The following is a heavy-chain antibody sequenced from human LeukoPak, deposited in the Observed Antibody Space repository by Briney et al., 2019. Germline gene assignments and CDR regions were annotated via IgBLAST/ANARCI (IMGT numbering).Heavy chain of an antibody. J-gene: IGHJ6*03. Sequence: SETLSLTCSVSGDSITTSRFYWGWIRQAPGKGLEWVGSIYYTGSTYYTPSLKSRVTISVDTSKNQFSLKLSSVTAADTAVYYCARDGYSYGYGRSIANYYYYYYMDVWGKGTTVTVSS. CDR1: GDSITTSRFY. CDR2: IYYTGST. CDR3: ARDGYSYGYGRSIANYYYYYYMDV. D-gene: IGHD5-18*01. V-gene: IGHV4-39*07.